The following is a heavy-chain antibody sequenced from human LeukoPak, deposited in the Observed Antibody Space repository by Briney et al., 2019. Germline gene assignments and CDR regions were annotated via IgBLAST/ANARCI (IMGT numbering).Heavy chain of an antibody. Sequence: PGRSLRLSCTVSGFTFGDYAMSWVRQAPGKGLEWVGFIRSKAYGGTTEYAASVKGRFTISGDDSKSIAYLQMNSLKSEDTAVYYCTRGLEGFTAYDDYWGQGTLVTVSS. CDR2: IRSKAYGGTT. CDR3: TRGLEGFTAYDDY. CDR1: GFTFGDYA. J-gene: IGHJ4*02. V-gene: IGHV3-49*04. D-gene: IGHD5-12*01.